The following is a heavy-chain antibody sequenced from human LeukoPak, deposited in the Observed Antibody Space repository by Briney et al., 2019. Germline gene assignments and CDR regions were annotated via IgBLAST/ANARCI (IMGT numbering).Heavy chain of an antibody. V-gene: IGHV1-8*01. CDR1: GYTFISYD. D-gene: IGHD2-15*01. CDR2: MNPNRGNT. J-gene: IGHJ5*02. CDR3: ARGQGYCSGGSCYLFFSWAQDNWFDP. Sequence: WASVKVSCKASGYTFISYDINWGRQATGEGVEWMGWMNPNRGNTGYAQKLQGRVTMTRNTCISTAYMELSSRRSENTAVYYCARGQGYCSGGSCYLFFSWAQDNWFDPWGQGTLVTVSS.